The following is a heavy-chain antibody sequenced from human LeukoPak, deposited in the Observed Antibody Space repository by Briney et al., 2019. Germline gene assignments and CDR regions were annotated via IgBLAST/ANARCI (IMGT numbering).Heavy chain of an antibody. CDR1: GGTFSSYA. Sequence: ASVKVSCKASGGTFSSYAISWVRQAPGQGLEWMGGIIPIFGTANYAQKFQGRVTITTDESTSTAYMELSSLRSEDTAVYYCARDIVGASFAFDIWGQGTMVTVSS. CDR2: IIPIFGTA. J-gene: IGHJ3*02. CDR3: ARDIVGASFAFDI. V-gene: IGHV1-69*05. D-gene: IGHD1-26*01.